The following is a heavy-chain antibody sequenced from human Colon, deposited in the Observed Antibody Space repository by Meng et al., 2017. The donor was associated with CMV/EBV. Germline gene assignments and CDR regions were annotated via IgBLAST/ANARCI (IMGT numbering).Heavy chain of an antibody. CDR3: AKREYCSGSSCYTLNYYYYAVDV. D-gene: IGHD2-15*01. CDR2: IVGGGGSRT. J-gene: IGHJ6*02. CDR1: GFTFANYA. Sequence: GGSLRLSCATSGFTFANYAMSWVRQAPGKGLEWVSAIVGGGGSRTYYADSVKGRFTISRDNSKSTLYLQINSPRVEDTAVYYCAKREYCSGSSCYTLNYYYYAVDVWGQGTTVTVS. V-gene: IGHV3-23*01.